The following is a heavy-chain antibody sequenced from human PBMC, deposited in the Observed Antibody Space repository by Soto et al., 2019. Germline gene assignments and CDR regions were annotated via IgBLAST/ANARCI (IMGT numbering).Heavy chain of an antibody. D-gene: IGHD2-2*01. CDR1: GFTFSSYW. J-gene: IGHJ1*01. CDR3: AREVLPYCSSSSCYGHFPH. CDR2: IKSDGSST. V-gene: IGHV3-74*01. Sequence: EVQLVESGGGLVQPGGSLRLSCAASGFTFSSYWMHWVRQAPGKVLVWVSRIKSDGSSTGYADSVKGRFTISRDNAKNTLYLQMNSLRAEDTAVYYCAREVLPYCSSSSCYGHFPHWGQGTLVTVS.